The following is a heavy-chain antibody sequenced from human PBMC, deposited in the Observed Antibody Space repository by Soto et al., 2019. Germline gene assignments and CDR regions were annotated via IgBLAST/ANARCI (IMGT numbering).Heavy chain of an antibody. J-gene: IGHJ6*02. CDR1: GFTFSSYS. CDR2: ISSSSSTI. Sequence: GSLRLSCAASGFTFSSYSMNWVRQAPGKGLEWVSYISSSSSTIYYADSVKGRFTISRDNAKNSLYLQMNSLRDEDTAVYYCARDHYGDYINYYYYYYGMDVWGQGTTVTVSS. D-gene: IGHD4-17*01. V-gene: IGHV3-48*02. CDR3: ARDHYGDYINYYYYYYGMDV.